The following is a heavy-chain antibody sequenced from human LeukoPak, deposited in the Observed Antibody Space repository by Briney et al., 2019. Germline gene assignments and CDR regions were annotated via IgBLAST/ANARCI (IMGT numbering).Heavy chain of an antibody. D-gene: IGHD3-3*01. CDR3: ARGPRYYDFWSGYTYYYYYYMDV. CDR1: GYTFTSYD. CDR2: MNPNSGNT. V-gene: IGHV1-8*01. J-gene: IGHJ6*03. Sequence: GASVKVSCKASGYTFTSYDINWVRQATGQGLEWMGWMNPNSGNTGYAQKFQGRVTMTRNTSISTAYMEPSSLRSEDTAVYYCARGPRYYDFWSGYTYYYYYYMDVWGKGTTVTVSS.